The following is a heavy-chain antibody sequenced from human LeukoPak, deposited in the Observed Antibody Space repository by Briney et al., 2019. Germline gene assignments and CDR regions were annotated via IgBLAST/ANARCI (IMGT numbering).Heavy chain of an antibody. CDR3: ARARQYYDILTGYYRYFDL. Sequence: SETLSLTCAVYGGSSSGYYWSWIRQPPGKGLEWIGEINHSGSTNYNPSLKSRVTISVDTSKNQFSLKLSSVTAADTAVYYCARARQYYDILTGYYRYFDLWGRGTLVTVSS. J-gene: IGHJ2*01. CDR1: GGSSSGYY. D-gene: IGHD3-9*01. CDR2: INHSGST. V-gene: IGHV4-34*01.